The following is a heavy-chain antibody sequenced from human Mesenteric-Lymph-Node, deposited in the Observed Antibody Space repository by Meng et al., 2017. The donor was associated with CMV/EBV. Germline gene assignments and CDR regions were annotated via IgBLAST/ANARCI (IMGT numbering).Heavy chain of an antibody. V-gene: IGHV4-34*01. J-gene: IGHJ4*02. Sequence: SETLSLTCAVYGGSFSGNYWSWIRQPPGKGLEWIGEVNDSGSTSYNPSLTSRVTISVDTSKNQFALKLSSVTAADTAVYYCAGGGVGARLAYWGQGTLVTVSS. CDR2: VNDSGST. CDR1: GGSFSGNY. CDR3: AGGGVGARLAY. D-gene: IGHD6-6*01.